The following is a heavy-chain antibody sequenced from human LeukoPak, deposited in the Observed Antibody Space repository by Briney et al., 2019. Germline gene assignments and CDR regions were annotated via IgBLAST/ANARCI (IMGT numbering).Heavy chain of an antibody. J-gene: IGHJ6*03. V-gene: IGHV4-59*01. Sequence: PSETLSLTCTVSGGSISSYYWSWIRQPPGKGLEWIGYIYYSGSTNYNPSLKSRVTISVDTSKNQFSLKLSSVTAADTAVYYCARVIRRDYYYYYYMDVWGKGTTVTVSS. CDR3: ARVIRRDYYYYYYMDV. CDR2: IYYSGST. CDR1: GGSISSYY.